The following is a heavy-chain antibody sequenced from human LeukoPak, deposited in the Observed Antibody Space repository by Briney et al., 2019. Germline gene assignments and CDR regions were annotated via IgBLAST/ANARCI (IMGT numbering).Heavy chain of an antibody. V-gene: IGHV4-59*01. CDR3: ARAQVVLYTDDYGDYRNYYGMDV. CDR2: IYYSGST. Sequence: SETLSLTCAVYGGSFSGYYWSWIRQPPGKGLEWIGYIYYSGSTNYNPSLKSRVTISVDTSKNQFSLKLSSVTAADTAVYYCARAQVVLYTDDYGDYRNYYGMDVWGKGTTVTVSS. D-gene: IGHD4-17*01. J-gene: IGHJ6*04. CDR1: GGSFSGYY.